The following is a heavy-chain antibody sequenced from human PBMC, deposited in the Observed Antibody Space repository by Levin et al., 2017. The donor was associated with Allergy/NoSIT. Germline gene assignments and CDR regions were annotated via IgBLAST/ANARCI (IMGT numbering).Heavy chain of an antibody. V-gene: IGHV1-46*01. CDR3: AKFCAYSYGSLCH. CDR2: ISPGSGTT. Sequence: GGSLRLSCKASGYTFTDRYMHWIRQASGQGLEWMGFISPGSGTTTYAQGFKGRVTMTRDTSTSTVYMELSSLRSDDTAVYYCAKFCAYSYGSLCHWGQGTLVTVSS. D-gene: IGHD5-18*01. J-gene: IGHJ4*02. CDR1: GYTFTDRY.